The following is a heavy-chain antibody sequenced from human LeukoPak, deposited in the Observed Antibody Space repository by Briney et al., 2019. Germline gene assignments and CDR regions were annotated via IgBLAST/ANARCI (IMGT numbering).Heavy chain of an antibody. CDR1: GFTFSSYG. J-gene: IGHJ3*02. CDR2: IWYDGSNK. Sequence: GGSLRLSCAASGFTFSSYGMHWVRQAPGKGLEWVAVIWYDGSNKCYADSVKGRFTISRDNSKNTLYLQMNSLRAEDTAVYYCAKDFYDILTGYYTEYAFDIWGQGTMVTVSS. V-gene: IGHV3-33*06. CDR3: AKDFYDILTGYYTEYAFDI. D-gene: IGHD3-9*01.